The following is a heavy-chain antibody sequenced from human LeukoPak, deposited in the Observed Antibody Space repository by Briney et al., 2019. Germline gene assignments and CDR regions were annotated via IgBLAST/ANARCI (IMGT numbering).Heavy chain of an antibody. J-gene: IGHJ6*02. Sequence: PSETLSLTCTVSGGSISSSNWWSWVRQTPGKGLEWIGEIYHLGNTNYNPSLRRRVTMSVDKSKNQFSLKLSSVTAADTAVYYCARPRIPVRYYYGMDVWGQGTTVTVSS. CDR1: GGSISSSNW. CDR3: ARPRIPVRYYYGMDV. V-gene: IGHV4-4*02. D-gene: IGHD4-17*01. CDR2: IYHLGNT.